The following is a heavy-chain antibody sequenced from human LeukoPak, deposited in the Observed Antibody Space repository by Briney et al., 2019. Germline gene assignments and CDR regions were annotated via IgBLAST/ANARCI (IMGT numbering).Heavy chain of an antibody. CDR1: GYTFTSYY. CDR2: INPSGGST. Sequence: ASVKVSCKASGYTFTSYYMHWVRQAPGQGLEWMGIINPSGGSTSYAQKFQGRVTMTRDMSTSTVYMELSSLRSEDTAVYYCARDPDCSGGSCPGWYFDLWGRGTLVTVSS. J-gene: IGHJ2*01. CDR3: ARDPDCSGGSCPGWYFDL. V-gene: IGHV1-46*01. D-gene: IGHD2-15*01.